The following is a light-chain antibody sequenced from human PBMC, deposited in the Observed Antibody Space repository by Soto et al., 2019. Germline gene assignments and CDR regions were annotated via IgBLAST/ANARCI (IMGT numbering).Light chain of an antibody. J-gene: IGKJ1*01. CDR2: DAS. V-gene: IGKV1-5*01. CDR1: QSISSW. CDR3: QQYNSYSQT. Sequence: DIPMTQSPSTLSASVGDRVTITCRASQSISSWLAWYQQKPGKAPKLLIYDASSLESGVTSRFSGSGSGTEFTLTISSLQPDDFATYYCQQYNSYSQTFCQGTKVEIK.